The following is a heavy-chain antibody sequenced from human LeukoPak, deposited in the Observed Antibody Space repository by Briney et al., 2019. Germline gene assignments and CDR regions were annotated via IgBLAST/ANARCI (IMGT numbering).Heavy chain of an antibody. J-gene: IGHJ4*02. CDR1: GVAVSSSY. CDR2: VYSDDIR. D-gene: IGHD1-26*01. V-gene: IGHV3-53*01. Sequence: GGSLRLSCAASGVAVSSSYMSWVRQAPGKGLEWVSIVYSDDIRYYVDSVKGRFSISRDTSRNTLYLQMNSLRAEDTAVYYCAKDRGLSGSYLKIDYWGQGTLVTVSS. CDR3: AKDRGLSGSYLKIDY.